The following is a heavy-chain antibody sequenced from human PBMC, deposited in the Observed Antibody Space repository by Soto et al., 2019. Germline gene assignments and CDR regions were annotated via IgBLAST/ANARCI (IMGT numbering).Heavy chain of an antibody. Sequence: LRLSCAASGLPFSTYSMNWVRQAPGKGLEWVSSISTSGSYTYYADSVKGRFTISRDNAKNSVDLQMNSLRAEDTAVYYCARDQVPAAIGYYYYGMDVWGQGTTVTVS. CDR2: ISTSGSYT. V-gene: IGHV3-21*01. D-gene: IGHD2-2*02. J-gene: IGHJ6*02. CDR3: ARDQVPAAIGYYYYGMDV. CDR1: GLPFSTYS.